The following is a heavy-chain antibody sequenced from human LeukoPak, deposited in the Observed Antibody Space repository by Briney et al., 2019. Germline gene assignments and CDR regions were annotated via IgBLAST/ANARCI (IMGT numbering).Heavy chain of an antibody. V-gene: IGHV3-23*01. D-gene: IGHD3-3*01. J-gene: IGHJ4*02. CDR1: GFTFSSYA. CDR2: ISGSGGST. CDR3: AKSILLTIFGVDEAYYFDY. Sequence: SGGSLRLSCAASGFTFSSYAMSWVRQAPGKGLEWVSAISGSGGSTYYADSVKGRFTISRDNSKNTLYLQMNSLRAEDTAVYYCAKSILLTIFGVDEAYYFDYWGQGTLVTVSS.